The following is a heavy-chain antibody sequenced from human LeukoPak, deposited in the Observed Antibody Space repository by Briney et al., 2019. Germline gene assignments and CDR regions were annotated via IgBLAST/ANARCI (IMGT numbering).Heavy chain of an antibody. D-gene: IGHD3-22*01. CDR1: GGTFSSYA. CDR2: IIPIFGTA. V-gene: IGHV1-69*05. Sequence: SVKVACKASGGTFSSYAISWVRQAPGQGLEWMGGIIPIFGTANYAQKFQGRVTITTDESTSTAYMELSSLRSEDTAVYYCASSWYSSGYYWIEYFQHWGQGTLVTVSS. CDR3: ASSWYSSGYYWIEYFQH. J-gene: IGHJ1*01.